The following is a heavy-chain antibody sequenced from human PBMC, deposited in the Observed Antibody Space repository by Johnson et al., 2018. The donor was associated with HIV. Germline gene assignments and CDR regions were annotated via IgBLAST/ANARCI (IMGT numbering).Heavy chain of an antibody. Sequence: VQLVESGGGLVQPGRSLRLSCAASGFTFDDYAMHWVRQAPGKGLEWVSGISCHSGSIGYADSVKGRFTISRDNAKNSLYLQMNSLRAEDTALYYCAKGRSEYSSPIGAFDIWGQGTMVTVSS. CDR3: AKGRSEYSSPIGAFDI. V-gene: IGHV3-9*01. D-gene: IGHD6-6*01. CDR1: GFTFDDYA. J-gene: IGHJ3*02. CDR2: ISCHSGSI.